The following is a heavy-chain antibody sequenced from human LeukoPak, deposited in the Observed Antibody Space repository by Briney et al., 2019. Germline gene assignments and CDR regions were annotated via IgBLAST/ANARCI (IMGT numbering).Heavy chain of an antibody. Sequence: ASVKVSCKASGYTFTGYYMHWVRQAPGQGLEWMGWINPNSGGTNYAQKFQGRVTMTRDTSISTAYMELSRLRPDDTAVYYCAREVSGYSSGWYEPYFDYWGQGTLVTVSS. V-gene: IGHV1-2*02. J-gene: IGHJ4*02. CDR3: AREVSGYSSGWYEPYFDY. D-gene: IGHD6-19*01. CDR1: GYTFTGYY. CDR2: INPNSGGT.